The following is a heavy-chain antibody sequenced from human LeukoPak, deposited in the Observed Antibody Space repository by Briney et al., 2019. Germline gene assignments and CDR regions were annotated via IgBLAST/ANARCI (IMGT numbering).Heavy chain of an antibody. J-gene: IGHJ4*02. D-gene: IGHD6-13*01. CDR3: ATSGNTWYNDY. CDR1: GYTFTGYR. Sequence: GASVKVSCKSSGYTFTGYRLHWVRQIPGQGLEWMAWITPKNGGTNYAEKFQGRLTLTRDMSISTTYMELSSLRSDDTAVYYCATSGNTWYNDYWGQGTLVTVSS. V-gene: IGHV1-2*02. CDR2: ITPKNGGT.